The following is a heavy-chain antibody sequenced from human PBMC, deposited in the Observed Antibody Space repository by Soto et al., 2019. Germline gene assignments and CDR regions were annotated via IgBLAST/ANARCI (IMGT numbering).Heavy chain of an antibody. CDR3: VGEESIAFETGWFDP. D-gene: IGHD6-6*01. V-gene: IGHV3-30-3*01. CDR2: ISYDGSNK. Sequence: QVQLVESGGAVLQPARSLRLSCAASGFTFSTYAMHWVRQAPGKGLEWVAVISYDGSNKYYADSVKGRFTISRDNSKNTLYLQMSRLRAEDTAVYYCVGEESIAFETGWFDPWGQGTLVTVSS. J-gene: IGHJ5*02. CDR1: GFTFSTYA.